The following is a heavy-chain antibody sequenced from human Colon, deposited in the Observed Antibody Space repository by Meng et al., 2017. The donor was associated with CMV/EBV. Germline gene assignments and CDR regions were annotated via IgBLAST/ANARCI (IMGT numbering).Heavy chain of an antibody. V-gene: IGHV4-39*07. CDR2: IYYSGST. Sequence: SETLSLTCNVSGVSISGSSFYWGWIRQPPGKGPEWIGSIYYSGSTQYNPPLKSRVTISVDTSKNQFSLSLNSVTAADSGVYFCARGSYYSGNYPRRQYFEYWGQGTQVTSPQ. J-gene: IGHJ4*02. CDR1: GVSISGSSFY. CDR3: ARGSYYSGNYPRRQYFEY. D-gene: IGHD3-22*01.